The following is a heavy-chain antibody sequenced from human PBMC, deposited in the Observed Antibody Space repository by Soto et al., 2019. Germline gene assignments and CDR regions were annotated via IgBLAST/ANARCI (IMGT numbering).Heavy chain of an antibody. V-gene: IGHV3-23*01. CDR2: ISGTGTTT. CDR1: GFTFSSYA. CDR3: ATFIWTDWYCDL. J-gene: IGHJ2*01. D-gene: IGHD1-1*01. Sequence: EVQLLASGGGLLQPGGSLRLSCAASGFTFSSYAMTWVRKAQGKGLEWLSDISGTGTTTKYADSAKGRFTISRDNSKNTLYLQLNRLRVEDTAVYYCATFIWTDWYCDLWGRGALVAGSS.